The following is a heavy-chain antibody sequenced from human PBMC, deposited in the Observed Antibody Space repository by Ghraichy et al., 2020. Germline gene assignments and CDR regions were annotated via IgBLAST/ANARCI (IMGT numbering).Heavy chain of an antibody. CDR2: IDWNGGST. V-gene: IGHV3-20*04. J-gene: IGHJ4*02. Sequence: GGSLRLSCAASGFTFDGYGMTWVRQAPGKGLEWVSGIDWNGGSTGYADSVKGRFTISRDNAKNSLYLQMNSLRAEDTALYYCARGPSGSYPRARFDYWGQGTLVTVSS. D-gene: IGHD1-26*01. CDR3: ARGPSGSYPRARFDY. CDR1: GFTFDGYG.